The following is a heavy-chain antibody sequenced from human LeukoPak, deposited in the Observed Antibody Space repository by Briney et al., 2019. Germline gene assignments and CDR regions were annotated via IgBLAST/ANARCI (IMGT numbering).Heavy chain of an antibody. CDR1: GYTFTSYY. Sequence: GASVKVSCKASGYTFTSYYMHWVRQAPGQGLEWMGIINPSGGSTSYAQKFQGRVTMTRDTSTSTVYMELSSLRSEDTAVYYCARYKHYYDSSGYRRFDYWGQGTLVTVSS. J-gene: IGHJ4*02. V-gene: IGHV1-46*01. CDR3: ARYKHYYDSSGYRRFDY. CDR2: INPSGGST. D-gene: IGHD3-22*01.